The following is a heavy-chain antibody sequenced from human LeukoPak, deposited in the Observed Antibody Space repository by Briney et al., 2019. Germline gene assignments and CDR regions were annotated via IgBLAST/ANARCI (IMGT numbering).Heavy chain of an antibody. Sequence: PGGSLRLSCAASGFTFSAYAMSWVRQAPGKGLEWVAVIWFDGSNTYYADSVKGRFTISRDNSKNTLYLQMNSLRAEDTAVFYRARNIPGSYYFDYWGQGTLVTVSS. D-gene: IGHD3-10*01. V-gene: IGHV3-33*08. CDR2: IWFDGSNT. CDR1: GFTFSAYA. CDR3: ARNIPGSYYFDY. J-gene: IGHJ4*02.